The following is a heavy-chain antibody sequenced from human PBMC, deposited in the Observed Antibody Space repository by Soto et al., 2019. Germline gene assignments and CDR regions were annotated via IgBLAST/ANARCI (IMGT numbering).Heavy chain of an antibody. D-gene: IGHD1-1*01. CDR2: ISGSGDYT. Sequence: GGSLRLSCAASGFTFSTYAISWGRQAPGKGLEWVSAISGSGDYTYYADSVKGRFTISRDNSIKRLYLQVNSLRTEDTAVYYCAHPRGYGVFDAYDIWGQGAMVTVS. CDR1: GFTFSTYA. CDR3: AHPRGYGVFDAYDI. J-gene: IGHJ3*02. V-gene: IGHV3-23*01.